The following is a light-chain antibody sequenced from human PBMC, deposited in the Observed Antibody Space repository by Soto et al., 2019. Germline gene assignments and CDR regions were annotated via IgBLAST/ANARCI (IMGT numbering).Light chain of an antibody. CDR1: QSISSY. J-gene: IGKJ4*01. CDR3: LQDNNYPFT. CDR2: AAS. Sequence: IQMTQSPSSLSASVGDRVTITCRASQSISSYLNWYQQKPGKAPKLLIYAASSLQRGVPSRFSGSGSGTDFTLTISSVQPEDYATYYCLQDNNYPFTFGGGTKVDI. V-gene: IGKV1-6*01.